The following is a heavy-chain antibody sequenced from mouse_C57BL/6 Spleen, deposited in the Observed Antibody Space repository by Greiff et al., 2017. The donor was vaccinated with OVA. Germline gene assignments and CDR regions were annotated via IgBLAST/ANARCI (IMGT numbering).Heavy chain of an antibody. V-gene: IGHV1-22*01. Sequence: VQLKESGPELVKPGASVKMSCKASGYTFTDYNMHWVKQSHGKSLEWIGYINPNNGGTSYNQKFKGKATLTVNKSSSTAYMELRSLTSEDSAVYYCARGQTLYFDVWGTGTTVTVSS. CDR2: INPNNGGT. CDR1: GYTFTDYN. D-gene: IGHD6-1*01. J-gene: IGHJ1*03. CDR3: ARGQTLYFDV.